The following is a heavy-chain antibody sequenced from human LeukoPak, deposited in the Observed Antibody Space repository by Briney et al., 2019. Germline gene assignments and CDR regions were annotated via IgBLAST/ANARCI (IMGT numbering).Heavy chain of an antibody. J-gene: IGHJ4*02. CDR2: IKQDGSEK. Sequence: GGSLRLSCAASGFTFSSYWMSWVRQAPGKGLEWVANIKQDGSEKYYVDSVKGRFTISRDNAKNSLYLQMNSLRAEDTAVYYCAKSTASRYYDFWSGYYNPFDYWGQGTLVTVSS. CDR1: GFTFSSYW. D-gene: IGHD3-3*01. V-gene: IGHV3-7*01. CDR3: AKSTASRYYDFWSGYYNPFDY.